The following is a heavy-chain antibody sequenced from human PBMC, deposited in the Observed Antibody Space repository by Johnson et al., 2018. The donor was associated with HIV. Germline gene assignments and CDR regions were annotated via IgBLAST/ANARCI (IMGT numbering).Heavy chain of an antibody. CDR2: ISYHGSDT. CDR1: GFDFNTHN. Sequence: QVQLVESGGGLVQPGRSLRLSCAAFGFDFNTHNIHWVRQAPGKGLEWVTLISYHGSDTYYADSVQGRFTISRDNSRNMVYLEMNSLRTEDTAVYYCARGLKGAFDIWGQGTRVTVSA. CDR3: ARGLKGAFDI. V-gene: IGHV3-30*04. J-gene: IGHJ3*02.